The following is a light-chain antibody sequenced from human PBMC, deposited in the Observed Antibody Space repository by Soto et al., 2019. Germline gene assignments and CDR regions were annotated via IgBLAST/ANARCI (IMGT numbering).Light chain of an antibody. CDR2: DAS. Sequence: VLTQSPATLSLSPWERAALSCMASLDVNSYLAWYQQKPGQAPRLLIYDASNRAAGIPARFSGSGSGTDFTLTISSLEPEDFAIYYCQQRQYWPPITFGQGTRLEI. CDR3: QQRQYWPPIT. CDR1: LDVNSY. V-gene: IGKV3-11*01. J-gene: IGKJ5*01.